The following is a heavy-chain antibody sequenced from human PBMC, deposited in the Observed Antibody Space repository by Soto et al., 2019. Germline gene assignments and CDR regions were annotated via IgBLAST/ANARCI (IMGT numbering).Heavy chain of an antibody. CDR3: ARQPGAAAGSDY. Sequence: GESLKIACKSSGYIFTTYWIAWVRQMPGKGLEWMGIIYPDDSETRYSPSFQGQVTISADKSTSTAYLQWSSLKASDSAMYYWARQPGAAAGSDYWGLGTLVTVSS. V-gene: IGHV5-51*01. J-gene: IGHJ4*02. D-gene: IGHD6-13*01. CDR1: GYIFTTYW. CDR2: IYPDDSET.